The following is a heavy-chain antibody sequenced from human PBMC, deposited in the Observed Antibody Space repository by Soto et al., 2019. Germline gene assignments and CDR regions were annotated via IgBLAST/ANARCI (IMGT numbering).Heavy chain of an antibody. CDR1: GYSFISKW. D-gene: IGHD5-18*01. CDR2: IYPGDSDT. CDR3: ARLEVQLWSQTDY. J-gene: IGHJ4*02. V-gene: IGHV5-51*01. Sequence: GESLKISCNASGYSFISKWIGWVRQMPGKGLEWMGFIYPGDSDTRYSPSFQGQVTISADKSISTAYLQWNSLKTSDTAIYYCARLEVQLWSQTDYWGQGTLVTVSS.